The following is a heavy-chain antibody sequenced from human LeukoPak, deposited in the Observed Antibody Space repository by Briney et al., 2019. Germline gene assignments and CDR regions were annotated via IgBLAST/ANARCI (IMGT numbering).Heavy chain of an antibody. CDR1: GFTFSNYA. D-gene: IGHD3-9*01. CDR3: AKWGDFDILTGYYVSDF. J-gene: IGHJ4*02. Sequence: GASLRLSCVASGFTFSNYAMSWVRQAAGKRLEWVSAVTGSGGSTYYADSVKGRFTISRDNSRNTPFLQMNSLRAEDTAIYYCAKWGDFDILTGYYVSDFWGQGTLVTVSS. CDR2: VTGSGGST. V-gene: IGHV3-23*01.